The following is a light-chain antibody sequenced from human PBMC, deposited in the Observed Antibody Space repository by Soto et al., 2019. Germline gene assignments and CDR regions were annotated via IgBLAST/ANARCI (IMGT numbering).Light chain of an antibody. CDR1: QTISRW. Sequence: DIQLTQTPSTLSASVGDEVTITCRASQTISRWLAWYQQKPGRAPKLLIYDASTLESGVPSRFSGSGSGTEFTLTISSLQPDDFATYYCQQYNSYSPYTFGQGTRLEIK. J-gene: IGKJ5*01. CDR2: DAS. V-gene: IGKV1-5*01. CDR3: QQYNSYSPYT.